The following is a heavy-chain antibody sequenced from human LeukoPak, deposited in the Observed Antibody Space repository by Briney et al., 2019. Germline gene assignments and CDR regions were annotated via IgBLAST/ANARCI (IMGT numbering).Heavy chain of an antibody. J-gene: IGHJ4*02. V-gene: IGHV4-34*01. CDR2: INYSGST. D-gene: IGHD3-22*01. CDR1: GGSFSGYY. Sequence: SETLSLTCAVYGGSFSGYYWSWIRQPPGKGLEWIGEINYSGSTNYNPSLKSRVTISVDTSKNQFSLKLSSVTAADTAVYYCARGLPYYYDSSGYYYWGQGTLVTVSS. CDR3: ARGLPYYYDSSGYYY.